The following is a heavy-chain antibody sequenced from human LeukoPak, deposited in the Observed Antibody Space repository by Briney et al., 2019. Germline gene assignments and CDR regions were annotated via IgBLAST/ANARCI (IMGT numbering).Heavy chain of an antibody. CDR1: GGSFSGCY. D-gene: IGHD5-18*01. CDR2: INHSGST. Sequence: PSETLSPTCAVYGGSFSGCYWSWIRQPPGKGLEWIGEINHSGSTNYNPSLKSRVTISVDTSKNQFSLKLSSVTAADTAVYYCASLTPRDTAMVKRAFDIWGQGTMVTVSS. CDR3: ASLTPRDTAMVKRAFDI. J-gene: IGHJ3*02. V-gene: IGHV4-34*01.